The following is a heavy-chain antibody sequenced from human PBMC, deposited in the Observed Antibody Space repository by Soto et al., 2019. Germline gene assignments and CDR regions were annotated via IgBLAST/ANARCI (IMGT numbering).Heavy chain of an antibody. Sequence: GESLKISCKGSGYTFTNYWIGWVRQMPGKGLEWMGIIYPGDSDTKYNPSFQGQVTISTDKSITTTYLRWTSLKASDTAIYYCAASIFYYGMDVWGQGTTVTVSS. CDR1: GYTFTNYW. CDR3: AASIFYYGMDV. CDR2: IYPGDSDT. J-gene: IGHJ6*02. V-gene: IGHV5-51*01.